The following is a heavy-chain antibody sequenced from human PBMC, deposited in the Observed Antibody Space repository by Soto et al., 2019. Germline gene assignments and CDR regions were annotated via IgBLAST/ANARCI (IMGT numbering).Heavy chain of an antibody. CDR3: ARGDEKVAATIGQRSDWFDP. J-gene: IGHJ5*02. V-gene: IGHV4-34*01. CDR1: GGSFSGYY. D-gene: IGHD1-26*01. CDR2: INHSGST. Sequence: PSETLSLTCAVYGGSFSGYYWSWIRQPPGKGLEWIGEINHSGSTNYNPSLKSRVTISVDTSKNQFSLKLSSVTAADTAVYYCARGDEKVAATIGQRSDWFDPWGQGTLVTVSS.